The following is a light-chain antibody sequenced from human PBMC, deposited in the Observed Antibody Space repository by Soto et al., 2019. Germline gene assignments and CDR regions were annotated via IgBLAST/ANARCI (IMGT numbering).Light chain of an antibody. V-gene: IGKV1-39*01. CDR2: AAT. CDR3: QQTYTTPRT. CDR1: QSISSF. J-gene: IGKJ1*01. Sequence: DIQMTQSPSSLSASVGDRVTITCRASQSISSFLNWYQQKPGEAPKLLIYAATSLHSGVPSRFSGSGSATDFTLTISSLQPEDFATYYCQQTYTTPRTFGQGTTV.